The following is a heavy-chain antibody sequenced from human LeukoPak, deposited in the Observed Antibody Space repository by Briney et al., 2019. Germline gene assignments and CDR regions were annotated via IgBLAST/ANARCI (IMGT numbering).Heavy chain of an antibody. CDR3: ARHILIYGSGPMGGMDV. CDR2: IYYSGSI. Sequence: PSETLSLTCTVSGGSISGYYWSWIRQPPGKGLEWIGYIYYSGSINYNPSLKSRVTISVDTSKNQFSLKLSSVTAADTAVYYCARHILIYGSGPMGGMDVWGQGTTVTVSS. J-gene: IGHJ6*02. CDR1: GGSISGYY. V-gene: IGHV4-59*08. D-gene: IGHD3-10*01.